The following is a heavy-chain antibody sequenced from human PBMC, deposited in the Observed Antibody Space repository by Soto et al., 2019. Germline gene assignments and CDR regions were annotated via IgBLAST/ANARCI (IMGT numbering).Heavy chain of an antibody. V-gene: IGHV1-8*01. CDR3: ARGSPGPVDH. CDR1: GYSFTSLH. CDR2: MNPHSGDT. J-gene: IGHJ4*02. Sequence: EASVKVSCKASGYSFTSLHFNWVRQATGQGLEWIGWMNPHSGDTGFAQRFQGGVTMTRNTSINTAYMELRSLRSQDTAVYYCARGSPGPVDHWGQGTQVTVYS. D-gene: IGHD3-10*01.